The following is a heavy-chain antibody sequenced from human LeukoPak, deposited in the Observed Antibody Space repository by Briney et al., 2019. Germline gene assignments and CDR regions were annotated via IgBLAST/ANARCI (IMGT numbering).Heavy chain of an antibody. J-gene: IGHJ4*02. D-gene: IGHD3-22*01. CDR3: ARAETVWASDYDNNGYYDY. CDR1: GYPFTTYT. CDR2: INTNTGSP. V-gene: IGHV7-4-1*02. Sequence: VASVKVSCKASGYPFTTYTMNWVRQAPGQGLEWMGWINTNTGSPTYAQAFTGRFVFSLDTSVSTAFLQINSLRAEDTAVYFCARAETVWASDYDNNGYYDYWGQGTLVTVSS.